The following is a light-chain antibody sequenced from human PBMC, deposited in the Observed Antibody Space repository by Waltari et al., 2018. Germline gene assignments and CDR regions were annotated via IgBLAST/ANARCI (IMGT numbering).Light chain of an antibody. J-gene: IGKJ5*01. CDR3: QQSYSTPIT. Sequence: DIQMTQSPSTLSASVGDRVTITCRASQNINTYLAWYQPKPGKAPKLLIYGGSTLESGVPLRFSGSGSGTEFTLTISSLQPDDFATYYCQQSYSTPITFGQGTRLEIK. V-gene: IGKV1-5*01. CDR1: QNINTY. CDR2: GGS.